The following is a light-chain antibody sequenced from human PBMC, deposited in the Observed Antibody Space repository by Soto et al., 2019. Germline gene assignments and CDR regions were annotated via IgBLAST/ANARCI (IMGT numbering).Light chain of an antibody. V-gene: IGKV1-5*01. Sequence: DIQMTQSPSTLSASVGDRVTITCRASQSIGSGLAWYQQKPGKAPKLLIYDASSLESGVPSRFSGSGSGTEFTLTISSLQPDDFATYYCQQYNSSPYTFGQGTKLEIK. CDR2: DAS. CDR1: QSIGSG. J-gene: IGKJ2*01. CDR3: QQYNSSPYT.